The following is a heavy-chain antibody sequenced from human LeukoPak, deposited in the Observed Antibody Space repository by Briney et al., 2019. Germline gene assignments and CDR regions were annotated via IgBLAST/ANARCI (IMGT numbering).Heavy chain of an antibody. Sequence: HGEPLKISCKGSGYSFTSYWIGWVRQMPGKGLEWMGIIYPGDSDTRYSPSFQGQVTISADKSISTAYLQWSSLKASDTAMYYCASLAYCGGDCYSPSTFDYWGQGTLVTVSS. V-gene: IGHV5-51*01. CDR2: IYPGDSDT. D-gene: IGHD2-21*02. CDR1: GYSFTSYW. J-gene: IGHJ4*02. CDR3: ASLAYCGGDCYSPSTFDY.